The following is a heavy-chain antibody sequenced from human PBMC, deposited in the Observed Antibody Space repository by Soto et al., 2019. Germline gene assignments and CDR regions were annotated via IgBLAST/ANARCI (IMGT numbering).Heavy chain of an antibody. V-gene: IGHV4-31*03. CDR1: GGSISSGGYY. Sequence: SETLSLTCTVSGGSISSGGYYWSWIRQHPGKGLEWIGYIYYSGSTSYNPSLKSRVSISVDTSKNQFSMKLSSVTAADTAVYYCARGGWSDNWFVPWGQGTLVTVSS. J-gene: IGHJ5*02. CDR2: IYYSGST. D-gene: IGHD6-19*01. CDR3: ARGGWSDNWFVP.